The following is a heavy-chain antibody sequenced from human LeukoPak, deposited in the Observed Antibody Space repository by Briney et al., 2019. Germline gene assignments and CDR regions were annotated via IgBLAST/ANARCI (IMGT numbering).Heavy chain of an antibody. CDR2: IGSSSSTT. CDR1: GFTFSSYS. V-gene: IGHV3-48*01. Sequence: PGGSLRLSCAASGFTFSSYSMNWVRQAPGKGLEWVSYIGSSSSTTYYADSVKGRFTISRDNAKNSLYLQMNSLRAEDTAVYYCARHTPPGYSYAENWFDPWGQGTLVTVSS. CDR3: ARHTPPGYSYAENWFDP. D-gene: IGHD5-18*01. J-gene: IGHJ5*02.